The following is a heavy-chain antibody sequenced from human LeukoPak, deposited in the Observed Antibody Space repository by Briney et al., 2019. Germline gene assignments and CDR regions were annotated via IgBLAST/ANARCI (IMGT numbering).Heavy chain of an antibody. D-gene: IGHD3-10*02. CDR2: IHSGGST. Sequence: GSLRLSCAASGFTVSSNYMSWVRQAPGKGLEWVSVIHSGGSTYYADSVKGRFTISRDNSKNTLYLQMNSLRAEDTAVYYCACSDRFDVWGQGTTVTVSS. V-gene: IGHV3-53*01. J-gene: IGHJ6*02. CDR1: GFTVSSNY. CDR3: ACSDRFDV.